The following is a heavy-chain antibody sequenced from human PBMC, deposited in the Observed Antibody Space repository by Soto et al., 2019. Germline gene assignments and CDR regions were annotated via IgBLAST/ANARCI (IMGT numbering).Heavy chain of an antibody. Sequence: PSETLSLTCAVSGYPITNGYFWGWIRKPPGKGLEWIGSIYHDGTTNYNPSLKSRVIISVDTSKNQFSLELRSLTAADTAVYSCVRDTSLSPKLGFDIWGKGTMFTVSS. J-gene: IGHJ3*02. CDR2: IYHDGTT. CDR3: VRDTSLSPKLGFDI. D-gene: IGHD3-16*01. V-gene: IGHV4-38-2*02. CDR1: GYPITNGYF.